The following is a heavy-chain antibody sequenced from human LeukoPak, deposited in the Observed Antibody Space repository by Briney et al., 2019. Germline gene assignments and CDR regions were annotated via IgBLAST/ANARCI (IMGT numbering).Heavy chain of an antibody. D-gene: IGHD5-12*01. CDR1: GFSFNNYA. J-gene: IGHJ4*02. CDR3: AKGAYDYIEIAYFDY. Sequence: GGSLRLSCVASGFSFNNYAMHWVRQAPGKGLEWVSLIIGSSGSTFYADSVKRRYTISRDKSKTTLYLQMNSLRAEDTAVYYCAKGAYDYIEIAYFDYWGQGSLVTVSS. V-gene: IGHV3-23*01. CDR2: IIGSSGST.